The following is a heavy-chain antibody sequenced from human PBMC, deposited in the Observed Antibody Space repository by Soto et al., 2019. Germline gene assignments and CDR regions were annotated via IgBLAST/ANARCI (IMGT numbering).Heavy chain of an antibody. CDR3: ATGFGRVVVAATPGAFDI. D-gene: IGHD2-15*01. CDR2: IIPILGIA. V-gene: IGHV1-69*04. Sequence: GASVKVSCKASGYTFTDFGVNWVRQAPGQGLEWMGRIIPILGIANYAQKFQGRVTITADKSTSTAYMELSSLRSEDTAVYYCATGFGRVVVAATPGAFDIWGQGTMVTVSS. CDR1: GYTFTDFG. J-gene: IGHJ3*02.